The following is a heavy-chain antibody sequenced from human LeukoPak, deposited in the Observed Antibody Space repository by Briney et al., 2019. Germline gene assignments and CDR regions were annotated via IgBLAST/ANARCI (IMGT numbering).Heavy chain of an antibody. Sequence: SETLSLTCTVSGGSISSSSYYWGWIRQPPGKGLEWIGSIYYSGSTYYNPSLKSRVTISVDTSKNQFSLKLSSVTAADTAVYYCARDGNLIADGPLYYFDYWGQGTLVTVSS. CDR2: IYYSGST. CDR3: ARDGNLIADGPLYYFDY. CDR1: GGSISSSSYY. D-gene: IGHD6-13*01. V-gene: IGHV4-39*07. J-gene: IGHJ4*02.